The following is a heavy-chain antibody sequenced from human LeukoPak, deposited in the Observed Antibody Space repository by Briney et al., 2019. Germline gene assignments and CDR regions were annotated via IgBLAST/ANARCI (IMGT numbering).Heavy chain of an antibody. J-gene: IGHJ6*03. Sequence: ASVKVSCKASGYTFTGYYMHWVRQAPGQGLEWMGWINPNSGGTNYAQKFQGRVTMTRDTSISTAYMELSRLRSDDTAVYYCARVVYCSSTSCPTPYYYYMDVWGKGTTVTVSS. CDR3: ARVVYCSSTSCPTPYYYYMDV. CDR1: GYTFTGYY. CDR2: INPNSGGT. V-gene: IGHV1-2*02. D-gene: IGHD2-2*01.